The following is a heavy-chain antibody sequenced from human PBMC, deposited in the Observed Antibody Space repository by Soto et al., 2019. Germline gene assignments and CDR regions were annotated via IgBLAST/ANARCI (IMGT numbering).Heavy chain of an antibody. CDR1: GFTFSSYW. D-gene: IGHD1-26*01. Sequence: GGSLRLSCAASGFTFSSYWMSWVRQAPGKGLEWVANIKQDGSEKYYVDSVKGRFTISRDNAKNSLYLQMNSLRAEDTAVYYCARDSLSGENGMDVWGQGTTVTVSS. CDR3: ARDSLSGENGMDV. CDR2: IKQDGSEK. V-gene: IGHV3-7*05. J-gene: IGHJ6*02.